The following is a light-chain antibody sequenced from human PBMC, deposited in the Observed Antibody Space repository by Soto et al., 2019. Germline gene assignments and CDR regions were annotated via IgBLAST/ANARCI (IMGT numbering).Light chain of an antibody. J-gene: IGLJ1*01. CDR2: EVT. CDR1: RLDVGGYNY. V-gene: IGLV2-14*03. CDR3: ISYTDRQSYL. Sequence: QSVLTQPASVSGSPGQSITISCTGTRLDVGGYNYVSWYQQQPGKAPKLIIYEVTNRPSGVSDRFSGSKSDNTASLTISGLQTEDEADYYCISYTDRQSYLFGTGTKVTVL.